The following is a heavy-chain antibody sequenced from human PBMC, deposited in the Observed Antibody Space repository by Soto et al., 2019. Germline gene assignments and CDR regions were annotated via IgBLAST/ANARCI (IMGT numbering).Heavy chain of an antibody. CDR2: ISAYNGNT. D-gene: IGHD3-9*01. V-gene: IGHV1-18*01. Sequence: ASVKVSCKASGYTFTSYGISWVRQAPGQGLEWMGWISAYNGNTNYAQKLQGRVTMTTDTSTSTAHMELRSLRSDDTAVYYCATADAYDILTGLDYWGQGTLVTVSS. CDR3: ATADAYDILTGLDY. CDR1: GYTFTSYG. J-gene: IGHJ4*02.